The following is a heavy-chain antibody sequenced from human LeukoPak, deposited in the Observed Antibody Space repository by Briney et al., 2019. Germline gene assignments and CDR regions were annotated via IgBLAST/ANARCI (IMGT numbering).Heavy chain of an antibody. CDR2: IRHHGGNV. V-gene: IGHV3-30*02. CDR3: AKDYYDSSGYYHSTY. D-gene: IGHD3-22*01. J-gene: IGHJ4*02. CDR1: GFTFSSYA. Sequence: GGSLRLSCAASGFTFSSYAMHWVRQAPGKGLEWVAFIRHHGGNVYYADSVKGRFTISRENSKNTLYLQMNSLRAEDTAVYYCAKDYYDSSGYYHSTYWGQGTLVTVSS.